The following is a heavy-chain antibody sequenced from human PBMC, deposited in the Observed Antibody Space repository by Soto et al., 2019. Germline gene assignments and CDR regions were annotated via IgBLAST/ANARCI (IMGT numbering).Heavy chain of an antibody. CDR2: INHSGST. CDR3: ASSGHRGVPAALGI. J-gene: IGHJ3*02. CDR1: GGSFSGYY. Sequence: QVQLQQWGAGLLKPPETLSLTCAVYGGSFSGYYWSWIRQPPGKGLEWIGEINHSGSTNYNPSRKSRVTMSVDTSKNQFALKLSSVTAADTAVYYCASSGHRGVPAALGIWGQGTMVTVSS. V-gene: IGHV4-34*01. D-gene: IGHD2-8*01.